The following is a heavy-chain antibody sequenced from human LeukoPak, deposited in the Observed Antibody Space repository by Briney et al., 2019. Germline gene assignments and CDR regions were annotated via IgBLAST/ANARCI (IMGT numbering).Heavy chain of an antibody. D-gene: IGHD3-10*01. CDR2: INNDGTTT. CDR3: TRDITLTRGGRSDY. J-gene: IGHJ4*02. Sequence: GGSLRLSCAASGFTFGSYWIYWVRQAPGKGLVWVSRINNDGTTTNFAGSVKGRFTISRDNAKSTVYLQMNSLRAEDTAVYYCTRDITLTRGGRSDYWGQGTLVTVSS. V-gene: IGHV3-74*01. CDR1: GFTFGSYW.